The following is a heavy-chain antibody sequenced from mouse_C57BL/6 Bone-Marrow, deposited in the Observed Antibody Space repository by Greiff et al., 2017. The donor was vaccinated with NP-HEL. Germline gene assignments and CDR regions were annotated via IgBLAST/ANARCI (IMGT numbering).Heavy chain of an antibody. CDR3: TGGAVVGDYFDY. Sequence: EVQLVGSGGGLVQPGGSMKLSCVASGFTFSNYWMNWVRQSPEKGLEWVAQIRLKSDNYATHYAESVKGRFTISRDDSKSSVYLQMNNLRAEDTGIYYCTGGAVVGDYFDYWGQGTTLTVSS. CDR1: GFTFSNYW. CDR2: IRLKSDNYAT. V-gene: IGHV6-3*01. J-gene: IGHJ2*01. D-gene: IGHD1-1*01.